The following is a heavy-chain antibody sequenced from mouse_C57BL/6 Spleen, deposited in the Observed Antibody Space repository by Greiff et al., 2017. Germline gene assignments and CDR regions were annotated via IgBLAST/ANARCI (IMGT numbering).Heavy chain of an antibody. CDR2: IHPNSGST. CDR3: ARKNDYFDY. Sequence: VQLQESGAELVKPGASVKLSCKASGYTFTSYWMHWVKQRPGQGLEWIGMIHPNSGSTNYNEKFKSKATLTVDKSSSTAYMQLSSLTSEDSAVYYCARKNDYFDYWGQGTTLTVSS. CDR1: GYTFTSYW. J-gene: IGHJ2*01. V-gene: IGHV1-64*01.